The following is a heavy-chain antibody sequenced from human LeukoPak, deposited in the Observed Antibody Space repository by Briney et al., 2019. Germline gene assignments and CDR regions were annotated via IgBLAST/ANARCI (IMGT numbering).Heavy chain of an antibody. V-gene: IGHV3-30*04. Sequence: GGSLRLSCAASGFTFSSYAMHWVRQAPGKGLEWVAVISYDGSNKYYADSVKGRFTISRDNSKNTLYLQMNSLRAEDTAVYYCARGALGYSYGHLFDYWGQGTLVTVSS. CDR3: ARGALGYSYGHLFDY. J-gene: IGHJ4*02. D-gene: IGHD5-18*01. CDR2: ISYDGSNK. CDR1: GFTFSSYA.